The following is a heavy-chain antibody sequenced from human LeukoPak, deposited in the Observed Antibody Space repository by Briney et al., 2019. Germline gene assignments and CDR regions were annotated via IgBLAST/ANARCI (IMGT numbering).Heavy chain of an antibody. CDR1: GFTFSSRW. CDR2: INTDGSEK. CDR3: ARSNSGPDY. V-gene: IGHV3-7*01. J-gene: IGHJ4*02. Sequence: GGSLRLSCSASGFTFSSRWMNWVRQVPGKGLEWVAIINTDGSEKNYVDSVKGRFTISRGNAKNSLYLQMNSLRAEDTAMYYCARSNSGPDYWGQGTLVIVPS. D-gene: IGHD4-23*01.